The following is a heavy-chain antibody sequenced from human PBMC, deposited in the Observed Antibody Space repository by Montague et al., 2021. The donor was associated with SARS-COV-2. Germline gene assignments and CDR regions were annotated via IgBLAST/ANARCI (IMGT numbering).Heavy chain of an antibody. J-gene: IGHJ6*02. V-gene: IGHV4-59*01. CDR2: IYYSGST. CDR3: ARDSDYYDSSAGYYYGMDV. CDR1: GGSISSYY. Sequence: SETLSLTCTVSGGSISSYYWSWIRQPPGKGLEWIGYIYYSGSTNYNPSLKSRVTISVDTSKNQFSLMLSSVTAADTAVYYCARDSDYYDSSAGYYYGMDVWGQGTTVTVSS. D-gene: IGHD3-22*01.